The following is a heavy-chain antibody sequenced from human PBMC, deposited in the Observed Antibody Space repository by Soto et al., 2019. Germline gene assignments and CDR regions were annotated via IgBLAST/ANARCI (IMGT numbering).Heavy chain of an antibody. Sequence: PGGSVRLSCAASGFTFSSYDMHWVRQATGKGLEWVSAIGTAGDTYYPGSVKGRFTISRENAKNSLYLQMNSLRAGDTAVYYCARWSWTDAFDIWGQGTMVTVSS. V-gene: IGHV3-13*01. CDR2: IGTAGDT. D-gene: IGHD1-26*01. CDR1: GFTFSSYD. J-gene: IGHJ3*02. CDR3: ARWSWTDAFDI.